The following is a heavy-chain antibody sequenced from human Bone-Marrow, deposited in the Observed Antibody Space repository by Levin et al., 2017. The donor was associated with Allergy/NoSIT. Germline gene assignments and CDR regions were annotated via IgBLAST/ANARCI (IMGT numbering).Heavy chain of an antibody. D-gene: IGHD3-3*01. CDR1: GYTFTGYY. CDR3: ARDTQNYDFCSGPTIHDAFEI. V-gene: IGHV1-2*02. Sequence: GASVKVSCKASGYTFTGYYMHWVRQAPGQGLEYMGWINPDSGDTKYAQKFQGRVTMTRDTSSSTAYMDLTRLRSDDTAVYYCARDTQNYDFCSGPTIHDAFEIWGQGTMVTVSS. CDR2: INPDSGDT. J-gene: IGHJ3*02.